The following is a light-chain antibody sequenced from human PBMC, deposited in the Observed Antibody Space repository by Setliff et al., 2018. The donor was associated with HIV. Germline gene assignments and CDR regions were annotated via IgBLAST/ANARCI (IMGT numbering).Light chain of an antibody. V-gene: IGLV2-8*01. Sequence: VLTQPPSASGSPGQSVAISCTGTSSDIGSHNHVSWYQQYPGKAPKLMIYELSQRPSGVPDRFSGSKSGNTASLTVSGLQAEDEADYYCASYAGDGVHDIYGFGTGTKVTVL. CDR2: ELS. CDR1: SSDIGSHNH. CDR3: ASYAGDGVHDIYG. J-gene: IGLJ1*01.